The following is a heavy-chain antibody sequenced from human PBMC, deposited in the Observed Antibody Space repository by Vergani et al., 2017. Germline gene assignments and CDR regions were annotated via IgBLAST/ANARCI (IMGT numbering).Heavy chain of an antibody. Sequence: QVQLVESGGGVVQPGRSLRLSCAASGFTFSSYGMHWVRQAPGKGLEWVAVIWYDGSNKYYADSVKGRFTISRNNSKNTLYLQMNSLRAEDTAVYYCAKEGYCSSTSCYPLGRQNYYCYMDVWGKGTTVTVSS. CDR2: IWYDGSNK. CDR1: GFTFSSYG. J-gene: IGHJ6*03. D-gene: IGHD2-2*01. V-gene: IGHV3-33*06. CDR3: AKEGYCSSTSCYPLGRQNYYCYMDV.